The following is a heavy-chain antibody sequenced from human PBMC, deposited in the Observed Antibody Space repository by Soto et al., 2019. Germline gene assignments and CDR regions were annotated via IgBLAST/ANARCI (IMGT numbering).Heavy chain of an antibody. CDR2: MSGSGGST. J-gene: IGHJ4*02. CDR3: ARERGAVAAPPAY. D-gene: IGHD6-19*01. Sequence: EVQLLESGGGLIQPGGSLRLSCAASGFTFSSYAMSWVRQAPGKGLEWVSAMSGSGGSTYYPESVKGRFTISRDNTKNTLYLQMNSLRAEDTAVYYCARERGAVAAPPAYWGQGTLVTVSS. CDR1: GFTFSSYA. V-gene: IGHV3-23*01.